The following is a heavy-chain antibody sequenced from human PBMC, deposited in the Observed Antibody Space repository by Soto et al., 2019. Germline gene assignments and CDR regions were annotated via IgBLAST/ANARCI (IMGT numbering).Heavy chain of an antibody. Sequence: SETLSITCTVSGGSISSSSYYWGWIRQPPGKGLEWIGSIYYSGSTNYNPSLKSRVTISVDTSKNQFSLKLSSVTAADTAVYYCARPLYSSSWYASGFDPWGQGTLVTVSS. CDR1: GGSISSSSYY. V-gene: IGHV4-39*01. CDR2: IYYSGST. D-gene: IGHD6-13*01. J-gene: IGHJ5*02. CDR3: ARPLYSSSWYASGFDP.